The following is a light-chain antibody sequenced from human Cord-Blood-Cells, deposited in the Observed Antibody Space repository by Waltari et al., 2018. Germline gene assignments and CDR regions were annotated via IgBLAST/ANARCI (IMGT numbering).Light chain of an antibody. CDR2: GAS. CDR3: QQYGSSRFT. Sequence: DIVLTQSPGPLSLSPGERATLSCRASQSVSSSYLAWYQQKPGQAPRLLIYGASSRATGIPDRFSGSGSGTDFTLTISRLEPEDFAVYYCQQYGSSRFTFGPGTKVDIK. V-gene: IGKV3-20*01. CDR1: QSVSSSY. J-gene: IGKJ3*01.